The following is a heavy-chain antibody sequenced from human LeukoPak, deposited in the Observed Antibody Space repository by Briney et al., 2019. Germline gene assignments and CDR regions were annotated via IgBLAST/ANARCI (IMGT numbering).Heavy chain of an antibody. J-gene: IGHJ4*02. CDR1: GYTFTGYY. D-gene: IGHD3-10*01. Sequence: ASVKVSCKASGYTFTGYYMHWVRQAPGQGLEWMGWINPNSGGTNYAQKFQGRVTMTRDTSISTAYMELSRLRSDDTAVYYCARDTGGSGSFTFDYWGQGTLVTVSS. V-gene: IGHV1-2*02. CDR3: ARDTGGSGSFTFDY. CDR2: INPNSGGT.